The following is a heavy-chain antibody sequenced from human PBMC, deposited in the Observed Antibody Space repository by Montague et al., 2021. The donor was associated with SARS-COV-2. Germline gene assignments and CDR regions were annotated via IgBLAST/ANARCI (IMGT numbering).Heavy chain of an antibody. J-gene: IGHJ4*02. Sequence: CAISGDSVSSNSATWNWIRQSPPRGREWLGRTYYRSMWRSDYARXLKSRITINPDTSKNQFSLQLSSVTPEDTALYYCVRGIEAAGSYDYWGQGTLVTVSS. CDR1: GDSVSSNSAT. CDR2: TYYRSMWRS. CDR3: VRGIEAAGSYDY. V-gene: IGHV6-1*01. D-gene: IGHD6-13*01.